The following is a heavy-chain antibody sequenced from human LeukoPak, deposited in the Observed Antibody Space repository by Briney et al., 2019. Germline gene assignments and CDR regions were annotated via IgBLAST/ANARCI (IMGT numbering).Heavy chain of an antibody. CDR2: INSDGSST. CDR1: GFTFSSYW. Sequence: LAGGSLRLSCAASGFTFSSYWMHWVRQAPGKGLVWVSRINSDGSSTTYADSVKGRFTISRDNAKNTLYLQMNSLRAEDTAVYYCARDPSYSENLDYWGQGTLVTVSS. CDR3: ARDPSYSENLDY. D-gene: IGHD1-26*01. J-gene: IGHJ4*02. V-gene: IGHV3-74*01.